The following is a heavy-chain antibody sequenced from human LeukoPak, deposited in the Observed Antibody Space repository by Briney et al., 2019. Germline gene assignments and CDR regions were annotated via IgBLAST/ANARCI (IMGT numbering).Heavy chain of an antibody. CDR3: QASVHSPFFDS. J-gene: IGHJ4*02. CDR2: IKSFADGGTT. Sequence: GGSLRLSCAASGITFTNAWMSWVRRAPGKGPEWIGLIKSFADGGTTDFAAPVKGRFTISRDDSKKTLYLQMDSLKTEDTAVYYCQASVHSPFFDSWGQGALVTVSS. CDR1: GITFTNAW. V-gene: IGHV3-15*01.